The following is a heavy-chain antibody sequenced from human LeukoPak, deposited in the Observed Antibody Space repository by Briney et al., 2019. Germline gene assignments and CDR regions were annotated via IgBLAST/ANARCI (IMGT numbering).Heavy chain of an antibody. CDR3: ARDRFADPSSIVVVPAADYYYYGMDV. D-gene: IGHD2-2*01. J-gene: IGHJ6*02. CDR1: GGTFSSYA. Sequence: GASVKVSCKASGGTFSSYAISWVRQAPGQGLEWMGRIIPILGIANYAQKFQGRVTITADKSTSTAYMELSSLRSEDTAVYYCARDRFADPSSIVVVPAADYYYYGMDVWGQGTTVTVSS. CDR2: IIPILGIA. V-gene: IGHV1-69*04.